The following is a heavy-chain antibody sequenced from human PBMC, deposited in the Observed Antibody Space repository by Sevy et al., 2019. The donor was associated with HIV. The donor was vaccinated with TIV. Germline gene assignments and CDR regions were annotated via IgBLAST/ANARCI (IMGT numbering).Heavy chain of an antibody. D-gene: IGHD6-13*01. Sequence: GGSLRLSCEGSGYTFSNYWMHWVRQAPGKGLECVSRVNSDGGDTAYADSVKGRFTISRDKAENTLSLQMNSLRAEDTGLYYCVAANSWEDYWGQGTLVTVSS. CDR1: GYTFSNYW. CDR3: VAANSWEDY. CDR2: VNSDGGDT. J-gene: IGHJ4*02. V-gene: IGHV3-74*01.